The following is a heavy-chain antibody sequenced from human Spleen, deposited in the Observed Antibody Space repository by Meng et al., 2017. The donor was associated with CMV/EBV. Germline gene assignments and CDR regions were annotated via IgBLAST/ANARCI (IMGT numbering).Heavy chain of an antibody. D-gene: IGHD2-2*01. CDR1: SSSGHY. J-gene: IGHJ2*01. V-gene: IGHV4-59*11. Sequence: SSSGHYWSWNRQSPGKGLEWIGHIHYSGSTKFNPSLQSRVTMSVDTSKNQFSLNLRSVTAADTAVYYCARDGGGCSDNSCYWHFDLWGRGTLVTVSS. CDR2: IHYSGST. CDR3: ARDGGGCSDNSCYWHFDL.